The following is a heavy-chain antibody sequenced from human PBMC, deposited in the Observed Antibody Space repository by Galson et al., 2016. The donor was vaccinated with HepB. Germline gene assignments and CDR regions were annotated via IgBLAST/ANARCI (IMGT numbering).Heavy chain of an antibody. CDR1: GFSLSTSGVA. V-gene: IGHV4-39*01. CDR2: IYYSGRT. D-gene: IGHD3-3*02. CDR3: AIASPAFDF. Sequence: LVKPTQTLKVTCTISGFSLSTSGVAVGWVRQPPGKGLEWIGSIYYSGRTYYNPSLKSRVTISVDTSKKQFSLKVSSVTAGDTAVYYCAIASPAFDFWGQGTLVTVSA. J-gene: IGHJ4*02.